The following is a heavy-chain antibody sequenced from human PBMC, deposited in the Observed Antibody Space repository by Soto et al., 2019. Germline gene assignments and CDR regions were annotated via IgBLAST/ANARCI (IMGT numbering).Heavy chain of an antibody. V-gene: IGHV4-59*01. CDR3: ARDQPGDYYYYMDV. Sequence: SETLSLTCTVSGGSISSYYWSWIRQPPGKGLEWIGYIYYSGSTNYNPSLKSRVTISVDTSKNQFSLKLSSVTAADTAVYYCARDQPGDYYYYMDVWGKGTTVTVSS. D-gene: IGHD7-27*01. CDR2: IYYSGST. CDR1: GGSISSYY. J-gene: IGHJ6*03.